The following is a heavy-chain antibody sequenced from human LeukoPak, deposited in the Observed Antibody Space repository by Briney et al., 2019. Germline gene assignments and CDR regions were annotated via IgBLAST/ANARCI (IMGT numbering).Heavy chain of an antibody. CDR1: GFTFRSYA. V-gene: IGHV3-30-3*01. CDR2: ISYDGSNK. CDR3: ARDSGSSLTNFDY. Sequence: GGSLRLSCEASGFTFRSYAMHWVRQAPGKGLEWVAVISYDGSNKYYKDAVKGRFTISRDNSKNTLYLQMNSLRAEDTAVYYCARDSGSSLTNFDYWGQGTLVTVSS. J-gene: IGHJ4*02. D-gene: IGHD1-26*01.